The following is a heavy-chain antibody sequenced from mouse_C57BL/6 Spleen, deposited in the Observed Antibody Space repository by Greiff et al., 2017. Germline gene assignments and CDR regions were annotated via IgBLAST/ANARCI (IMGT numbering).Heavy chain of an antibody. D-gene: IGHD1-1*01. V-gene: IGHV1-19*01. CDR2: INPYNGGT. J-gene: IGHJ2*01. CDR1: GYTFTDYY. Sequence: EVQLQQSGPVLVKPGASVKMSCKASGYTFTDYYMNWVKQSHGKSLEWIGVINPYNGGTSYNQKFKGKATLTVDKSSSTAYMELNSLTSEDSAVYYGARRYASSYAYFDYWGQGTTLTVSS. CDR3: ARRYASSYAYFDY.